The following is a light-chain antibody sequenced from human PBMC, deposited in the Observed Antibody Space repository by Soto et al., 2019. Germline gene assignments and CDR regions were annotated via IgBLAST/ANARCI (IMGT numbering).Light chain of an antibody. CDR1: QSVSSN. V-gene: IGKV3-15*01. CDR3: QXXNNWPPWT. Sequence: EIVMTQSPATLSVSPGERATLSCRASQSVSSNLAWCPRKPGQAARLLIYGASTRATGIPARFSGSGSGNXXXXXXXXXXSXDFAVYYCQXXNNWPPWTFGQGTKVEIK. J-gene: IGKJ1*01. CDR2: GAS.